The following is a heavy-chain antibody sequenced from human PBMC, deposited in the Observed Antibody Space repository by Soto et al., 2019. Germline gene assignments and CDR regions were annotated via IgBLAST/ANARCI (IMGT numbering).Heavy chain of an antibody. CDR2: ISSSSGYT. D-gene: IGHD4-17*01. Sequence: GGSLRLSCAASGFTFSTYAMTWVRQAPGKGLEWVSYISSSSGYTYYADSVKGRFTISRDNAKNSLYLQMNSLRAEDTAVYYCARGGLRSGGLYYGMDVWGQGTTVTVSS. J-gene: IGHJ6*02. CDR1: GFTFSTYA. CDR3: ARGGLRSGGLYYGMDV. V-gene: IGHV3-21*04.